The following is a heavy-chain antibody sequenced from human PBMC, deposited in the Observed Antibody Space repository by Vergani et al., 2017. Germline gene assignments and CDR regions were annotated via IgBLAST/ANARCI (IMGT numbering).Heavy chain of an antibody. Sequence: QVQLVDSGGGVVQPGRSLRLSCAASGFTFSSYAMHWVRQAPGKGLEWVAVISYDGSNKYYADSVKGRFTISRDNSKNTLYLQMNSLRAEDTAVYYCARDEWDSGYDYGVLDYWGQGTLVTVSS. V-gene: IGHV3-30*04. J-gene: IGHJ4*02. D-gene: IGHD5-12*01. CDR2: ISYDGSNK. CDR3: ARDEWDSGYDYGVLDY. CDR1: GFTFSSYA.